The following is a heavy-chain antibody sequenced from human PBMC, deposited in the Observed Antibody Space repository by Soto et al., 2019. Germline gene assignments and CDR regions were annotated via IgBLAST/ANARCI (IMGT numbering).Heavy chain of an antibody. J-gene: IGHJ4*02. CDR3: AKAHMWGGTEWETSFDS. D-gene: IGHD1-26*01. V-gene: IGHV3-9*01. Sequence: EMQLVESGGGLVQPGRSLRLSCAASGFTFDDYAMHWVRQAPGKGLEWVSGISWNSGSIGYADTVKGRVTISRDNAKNSLYLQMNSLRPEDTALYFCAKAHMWGGTEWETSFDSWGQGTLVTVSS. CDR2: ISWNSGSI. CDR1: GFTFDDYA.